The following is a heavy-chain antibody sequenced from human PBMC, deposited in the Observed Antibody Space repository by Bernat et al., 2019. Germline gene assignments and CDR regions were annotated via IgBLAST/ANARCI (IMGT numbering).Heavy chain of an antibody. CDR2: IKEDGSET. CDR1: GFIFSNAY. V-gene: IGHV3-7*04. J-gene: IGHJ5*02. CDR3: ARFGGGYTS. D-gene: IGHD5-12*01. Sequence: EVQLVESGGGLIQPGGSLRLSCEASGFIFSNAYMGWVRQAPGKGLEWVANIKEDGSETFYVYSVKGRFTISRDNAKNSLYLQMNSLRAEDTAVYYCARFGGGYTSWGQGTLVTVSS.